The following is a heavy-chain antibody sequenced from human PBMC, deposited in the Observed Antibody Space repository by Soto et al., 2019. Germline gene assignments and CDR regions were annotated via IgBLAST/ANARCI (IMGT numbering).Heavy chain of an antibody. V-gene: IGHV4-4*02. CDR3: AGYCSGGSCYSGNWFDP. CDR1: GGSISSSNW. D-gene: IGHD2-15*01. CDR2: IYHSGST. Sequence: PSETLSLTCAVSGGSISSSNWWSWVRQPPGKGLEWIGEIYHSGSTNYNPSLKSRVTISVDKSKNQFSLKLSSVTAADTAVYYCAGYCSGGSCYSGNWFDPWGQGTLVTVSS. J-gene: IGHJ5*02.